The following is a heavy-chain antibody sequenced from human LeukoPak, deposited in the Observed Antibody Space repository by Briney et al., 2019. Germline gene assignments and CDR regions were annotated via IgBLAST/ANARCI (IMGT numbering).Heavy chain of an antibody. CDR3: ARGRYESTRLSEYYYYYMDV. Sequence: PSETLSLTCTVSGGSISSYYWSWIRQPAGKGLEWMGRIYTSGSTIYNPSLKSRVTMSVDTSKNQFSLKLSSVTAADTAVYYCARGRYESTRLSEYYYYYMDVWGKGTTVTVSS. D-gene: IGHD1-14*01. CDR2: IYTSGST. CDR1: GGSISSYY. V-gene: IGHV4-4*07. J-gene: IGHJ6*03.